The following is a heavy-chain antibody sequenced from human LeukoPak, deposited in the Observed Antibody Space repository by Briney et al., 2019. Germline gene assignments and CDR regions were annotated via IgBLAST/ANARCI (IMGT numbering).Heavy chain of an antibody. CDR1: GGSISSGDYY. V-gene: IGHV4-61*08. Sequence: SETLSLTCTVSGGSISSGDYYWSWIRQPPGKGLEWIGYIYYSGSTNYNPSLKSRVTISVDTSKNQFSLKLSSVTAADTAVYYCARETAPRAFDYWGQGTLVTVSS. J-gene: IGHJ4*02. CDR3: ARETAPRAFDY. CDR2: IYYSGST. D-gene: IGHD1-14*01.